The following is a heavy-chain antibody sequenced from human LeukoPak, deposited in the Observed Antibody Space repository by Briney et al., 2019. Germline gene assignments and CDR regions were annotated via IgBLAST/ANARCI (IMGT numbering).Heavy chain of an antibody. CDR2: IRSKAYGGTT. CDR1: GFTFGDYA. V-gene: IGHV3-49*04. J-gene: IGHJ4*02. CDR3: TRVYCSSTSCSLDY. Sequence: GGSLRLSCTASGFTFGDYAMSCVRQAAGKGREWVGFIRSKAYGGTTEYAASVKGRFTISIDDNKSIAYLQMNRLKTEDTAVYYCTRVYCSSTSCSLDYWGQGTLVTVSS. D-gene: IGHD2-2*01.